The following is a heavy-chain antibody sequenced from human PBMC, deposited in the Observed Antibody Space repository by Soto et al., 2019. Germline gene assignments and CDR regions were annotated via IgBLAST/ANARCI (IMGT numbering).Heavy chain of an antibody. CDR2: IWYDGSNK. J-gene: IGHJ6*02. D-gene: IGHD2-2*01. V-gene: IGHV3-33*01. CDR1: GFTFSSYG. Sequence: GGSLRLSCAASGFTFSSYGMHWVRQAPGKGLEWVAVIWYDGSNKYYVDSVKGRFTISRDNSKNTLYLQMNSLRAEDTAVYYCARDHTPVTRFYGLDVWGQGTTVTVSS. CDR3: ARDHTPVTRFYGLDV.